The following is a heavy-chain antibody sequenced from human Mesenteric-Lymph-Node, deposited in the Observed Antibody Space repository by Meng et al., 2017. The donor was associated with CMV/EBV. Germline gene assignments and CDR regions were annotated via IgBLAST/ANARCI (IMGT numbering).Heavy chain of an antibody. J-gene: IGHJ4*02. V-gene: IGHV3-30-3*01. Sequence: GGSLRLSCAASGFTFSSYAMHWVRQAPGKGLESVAVISYDGSNKYYADSVKGRFTISRDNSKNTLYLQMNSLRAEDTAVYYCARERGYSYGNFDYWGQGTLVTVSS. D-gene: IGHD5-18*01. CDR1: GFTFSSYA. CDR3: ARERGYSYGNFDY. CDR2: ISYDGSNK.